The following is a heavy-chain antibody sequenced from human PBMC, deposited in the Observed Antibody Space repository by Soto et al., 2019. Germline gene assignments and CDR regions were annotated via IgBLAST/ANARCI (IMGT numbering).Heavy chain of an antibody. CDR2: ISWNSGSI. V-gene: IGHV3-9*01. Sequence: LRLSCAASGFTFDDYAMHWVRQAPGKGLEWVSGISWNSGSIGYADSVKGRFTISRDNAKNSLYLQMNSLRAEDTALYYCAKDIGGSSGWSYYYYYYGMDVWGQGTTVTVSS. CDR1: GFTFDDYA. J-gene: IGHJ6*02. D-gene: IGHD6-19*01. CDR3: AKDIGGSSGWSYYYYYYGMDV.